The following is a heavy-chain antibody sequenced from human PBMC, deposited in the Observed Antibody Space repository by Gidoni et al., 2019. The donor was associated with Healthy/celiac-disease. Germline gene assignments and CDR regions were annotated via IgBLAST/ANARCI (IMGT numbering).Heavy chain of an antibody. CDR3: ERGLGWRPNAFDI. D-gene: IGHD2-15*01. J-gene: IGHJ3*02. V-gene: IGHV4-39*07. CDR1: GASIGSSTYY. Sequence: QLPLQGSAPGLVQPSETLGLPGTVPGASIGSSTYYWGWIRQPPGKGLESIGSIYYSGRTYYNPALKSRVTISVDTSKNQFSLKLSTVTAADTDVYYCERGLGWRPNAFDIWGQGTMVTVSS. CDR2: IYYSGRT.